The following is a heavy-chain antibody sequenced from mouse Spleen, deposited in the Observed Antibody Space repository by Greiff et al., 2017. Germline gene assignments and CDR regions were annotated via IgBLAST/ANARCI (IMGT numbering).Heavy chain of an antibody. CDR1: GFTFSSFG. D-gene: IGHD1-1*01. CDR3: ASHYYGSSWFAY. Sequence: EVKLVESGGGLVQPGGSRKLSCAASGFTFSSFGMHWVRQAPEKGLEWVAYISSGSSTIYYADTVKGRFTISRDNPKNTLFLQMTSLRSEDTAMYYCASHYYGSSWFAYWGQGTLVTVSA. J-gene: IGHJ3*01. CDR2: ISSGSSTI. V-gene: IGHV5-17*02.